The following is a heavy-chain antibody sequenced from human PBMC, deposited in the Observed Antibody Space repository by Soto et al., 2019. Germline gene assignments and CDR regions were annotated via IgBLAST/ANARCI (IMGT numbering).Heavy chain of an antibody. J-gene: IGHJ6*02. CDR1: GGSISSSSYY. V-gene: IGHV4-39*01. CDR2: IYYSGST. D-gene: IGHD6-19*01. CDR3: ARQVSGWYENYYHYVMAV. Sequence: PSETLSLTCTVSGGSISSSSYYWGWIRQPPGKGLEWIGSIYYSGSTYYNPSLKSRVTISVDTSKNQFSLKLSSVTAADTAVYYCARQVSGWYENYYHYVMAVWGQGTTVTVSS.